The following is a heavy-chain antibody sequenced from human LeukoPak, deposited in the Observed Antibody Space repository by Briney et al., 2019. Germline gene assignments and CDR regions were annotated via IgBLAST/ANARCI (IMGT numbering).Heavy chain of an antibody. CDR1: GGSISSSSYY. CDR2: VYYSGST. CDR3: ARHFAGTGYYFDY. Sequence: PSETLSLTCTVSGGSISSSSYYWGWIRQPPGKGLEWIVYVYYSGSTKYNPSLKSRVNISVDTSKNQFSLELSSVTAADTAVYYCARHFAGTGYYFDYWGQGTLVTASS. D-gene: IGHD6-19*01. J-gene: IGHJ4*02. V-gene: IGHV4-61*05.